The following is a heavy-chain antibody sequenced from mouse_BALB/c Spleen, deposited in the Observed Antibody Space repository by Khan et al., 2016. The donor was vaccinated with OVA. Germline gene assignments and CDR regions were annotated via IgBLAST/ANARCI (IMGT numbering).Heavy chain of an antibody. CDR3: ARGGSSGPAWFTY. V-gene: IGHV3-6*02. J-gene: IGHJ3*01. Sequence: VQLKQSGPGLVKPSQSLSLTCSVTGYSITNGYFWNWIRQFPGNNLEWMGYIRYAGNTNYNPSLKNRISITRDTSKNQFFLNLNSVTPEDTATYYCARGGSSGPAWFTYWGQGTLVTVSA. CDR1: GYSITNGYF. D-gene: IGHD3-1*01. CDR2: IRYAGNT.